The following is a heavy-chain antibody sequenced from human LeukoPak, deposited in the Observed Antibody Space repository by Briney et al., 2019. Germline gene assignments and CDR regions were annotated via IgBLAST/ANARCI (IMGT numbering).Heavy chain of an antibody. CDR2: ITSSSTNI. J-gene: IGHJ4*02. V-gene: IGHV3-48*02. CDR1: GFTFSTYN. CDR3: ARRCSSRSCPFDY. D-gene: IGHD2-2*01. Sequence: GGSLRLSCAASGFTFSTYNMNWVRQAPGKGLEWVSHITSSSTNIYYADSVRGRFTISRDNAKNALSLQMNSLRDEDTAVYYCARRCSSRSCPFDYWGQGTLVTVSS.